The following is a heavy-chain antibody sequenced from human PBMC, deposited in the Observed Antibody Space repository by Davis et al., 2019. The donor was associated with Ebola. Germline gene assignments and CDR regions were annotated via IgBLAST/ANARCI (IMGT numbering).Heavy chain of an antibody. Sequence: SVPVLCMASLYTFTSYCKCLLRLAPAHGLECLRWLSAYHRNTNYAQKLQGRVTMTTDTSTGTAYMELRSLRSDDTVVYYCAKDRLTKVQGGAWFDPWGQGTLVTVSA. V-gene: IGHV1-18*01. CDR3: AKDRLTKVQGGAWFDP. D-gene: IGHD3-10*01. J-gene: IGHJ5*02. CDR1: LYTFTSYC. CDR2: LSAYHRNT.